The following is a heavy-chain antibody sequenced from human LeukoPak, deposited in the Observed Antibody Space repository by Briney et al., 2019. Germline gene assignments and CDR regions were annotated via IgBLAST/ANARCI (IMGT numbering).Heavy chain of an antibody. CDR1: GGSFSGYY. CDR3: ARGRITIFGVVIILGGVEAFDI. Sequence: PSETLSLTCAVYGGSFSGYYWSWIRQPPGKGLEWIGEINHSGSTNYNPSLKSRVTISVDTSKNQFSLKLSSVTAADTAVYYCARGRITIFGVVIILGGVEAFDIWGQGTMVTVSS. CDR2: INHSGST. V-gene: IGHV4-34*01. D-gene: IGHD3-3*01. J-gene: IGHJ3*02.